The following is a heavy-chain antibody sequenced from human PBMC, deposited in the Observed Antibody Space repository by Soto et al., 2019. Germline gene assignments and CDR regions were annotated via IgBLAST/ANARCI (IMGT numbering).Heavy chain of an antibody. V-gene: IGHV4-31*03. Sequence: PSLTCTVSGDSISGGASFWSWIRQPPGKGLEWIANVYYSGSSYYNPSLKSRLTISVDTTKNQFSLQLKSMTAADTAVYYCAKLSCTSSTCYFPGWFDPWGQGTLVTVSS. CDR1: GDSISGGASF. CDR2: VYYSGSS. J-gene: IGHJ5*02. CDR3: AKLSCTSSTCYFPGWFDP. D-gene: IGHD2-2*01.